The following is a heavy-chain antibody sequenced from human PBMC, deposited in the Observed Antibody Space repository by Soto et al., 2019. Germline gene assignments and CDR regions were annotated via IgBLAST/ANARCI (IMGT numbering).Heavy chain of an antibody. Sequence: SSETLSLTCTVSGGSISSGGYYWSWIRQHPGKGLEWIGYIYYSGSTYYNPSLKSRVTISVDTSKNQFSLKLSSVTAADTAVYYCARDVGGITMVRGVPHDAFDIWGQGTMVTVSS. V-gene: IGHV4-31*03. CDR2: IYYSGST. J-gene: IGHJ3*02. CDR3: ARDVGGITMVRGVPHDAFDI. D-gene: IGHD3-10*01. CDR1: GGSISSGGYY.